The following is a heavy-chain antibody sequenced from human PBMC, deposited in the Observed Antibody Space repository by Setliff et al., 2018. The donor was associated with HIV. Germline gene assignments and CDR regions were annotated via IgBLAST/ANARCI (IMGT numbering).Heavy chain of an antibody. V-gene: IGHV3-30*02. J-gene: IGHJ3*02. CDR1: GFAFSTFG. D-gene: IGHD2-15*01. CDR2: IAYDGSNK. CDR3: VKDRGSGSFAFDI. Sequence: GGSLRLSCAASGFAFSTFGMHWVRQAPGKGLEWVAFIAYDGSNKYYRDSVKGRISISRDNPKNTVYLQMNSLRPEDTALYYCVKDRGSGSFAFDIWGQGTMVTVSS.